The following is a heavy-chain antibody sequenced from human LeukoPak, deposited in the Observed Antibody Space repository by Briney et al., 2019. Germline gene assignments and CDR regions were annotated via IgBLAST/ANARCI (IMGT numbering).Heavy chain of an antibody. V-gene: IGHV4-34*01. CDR2: INHSGST. CDR3: ARHGGRISSSGERYMDV. CDR1: GGSFSGYY. J-gene: IGHJ6*03. Sequence: SETLSLTCAVYGGSFSGYYWSWIRQPPGKGLEWIGEINHSGSTNYNPSLKSRVTISVDASKNQFSLKLNSVTAADTAVYYCARHGGRISSSGERYMDVWGKGTTVTVSS. D-gene: IGHD2-15*01.